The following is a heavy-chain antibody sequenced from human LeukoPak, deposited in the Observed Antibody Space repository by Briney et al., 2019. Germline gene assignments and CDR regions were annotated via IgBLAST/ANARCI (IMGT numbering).Heavy chain of an antibody. D-gene: IGHD2-21*02. V-gene: IGHV3-11*01. CDR1: GFTFSDYY. CDR3: ARSPVVTAYFDY. Sequence: GGSLRLSCAASGFTFSDYYMSWIRQAPGKGLEWVSYISSSGSTIYYADSVKGRFTISRDNAKNSLYLQMNSLRAEDTAVYYWARSPVVTAYFDYWGQGPLVTVSS. J-gene: IGHJ4*02. CDR2: ISSSGSTI.